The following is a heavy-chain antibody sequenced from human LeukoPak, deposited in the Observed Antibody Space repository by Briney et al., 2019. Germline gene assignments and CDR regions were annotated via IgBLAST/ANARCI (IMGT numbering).Heavy chain of an antibody. Sequence: ASVKVSCKASGGTFSSYAISWVRQAPGQGLEWMGWISACNGNTNYAQKLQGRVTMTTDTSTSTAYMELRSLRSDDTAVYYCARDPASGQDGYWGQGTLVTVSS. CDR1: GGTFSSYA. V-gene: IGHV1-18*01. J-gene: IGHJ4*02. CDR3: ARDPASGQDGY. D-gene: IGHD5-24*01. CDR2: ISACNGNT.